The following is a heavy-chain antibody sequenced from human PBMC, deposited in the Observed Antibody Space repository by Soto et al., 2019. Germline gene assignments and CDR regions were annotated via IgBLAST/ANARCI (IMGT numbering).Heavy chain of an antibody. CDR2: IYYTGTS. D-gene: IGHD3-3*01. V-gene: IGHV4-59*08. CDR1: GGSIRNNY. J-gene: IGHJ4*02. CDR3: ARLGGYYQAFDN. Sequence: SETLSLTCTVSGGSIRNNYWSWIRQPPGKGLEWVGDIYYTGTSKYNPSLKSRVTISVDSSKNQFSLKLDSVTAADTAVYYCARLGGYYQAFDNWGQGTLVTVSS.